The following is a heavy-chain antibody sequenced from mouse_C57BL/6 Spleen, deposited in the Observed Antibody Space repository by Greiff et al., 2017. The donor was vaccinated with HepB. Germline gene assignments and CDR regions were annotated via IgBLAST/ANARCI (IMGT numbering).Heavy chain of an antibody. V-gene: IGHV1-81*01. D-gene: IGHD1-1*01. Sequence: VQLQQSGAELARPGASVKLSCKASGYTFTSYGISWVKQRTGQGLEWIGEIYPRSGNTYYNEKFKGKATLTADKSSSTAYMELRSLTSEDSAVYVCAILRAMDYWGQGTSVTVSS. CDR2: IYPRSGNT. CDR3: AILRAMDY. J-gene: IGHJ4*01. CDR1: GYTFTSYG.